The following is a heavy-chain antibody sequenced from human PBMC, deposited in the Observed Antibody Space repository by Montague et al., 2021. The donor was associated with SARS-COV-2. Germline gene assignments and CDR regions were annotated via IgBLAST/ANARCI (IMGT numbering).Heavy chain of an antibody. D-gene: IGHD3-3*01. Sequence: SETRSLTCTVSGGSISTEGYYWGWFRQPPGKGLEWLASIYHTGAPNYKPSLKSRLTILIDTPKNQFSLSLKSLSAEDTAMYYCVRHGSGSSDRGGQGTLVTVSS. CDR3: VRHGSGSSDR. CDR1: GGSISTEGYY. CDR2: IYHTGAP. V-gene: IGHV4-39*01. J-gene: IGHJ1*01.